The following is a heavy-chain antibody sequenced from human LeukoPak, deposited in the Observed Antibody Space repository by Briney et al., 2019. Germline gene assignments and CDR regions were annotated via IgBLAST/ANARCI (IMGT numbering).Heavy chain of an antibody. Sequence: SQTLSLTCAISGDSVSSNSAAWNWTRQSPSRGLEWLGRTYYRSKWYNDYAVSVKSRITINPDTSKNQFSLQLNSVTPEDTAAYYCAKEGRLDYYDSSGYYSNWFDPWGQGTLVTVSS. CDR2: TYYRSKWYN. D-gene: IGHD3-22*01. J-gene: IGHJ5*02. V-gene: IGHV6-1*01. CDR1: GDSVSSNSAA. CDR3: AKEGRLDYYDSSGYYSNWFDP.